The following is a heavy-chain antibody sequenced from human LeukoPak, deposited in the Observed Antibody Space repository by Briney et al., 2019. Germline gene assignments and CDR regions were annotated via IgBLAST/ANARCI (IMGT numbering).Heavy chain of an antibody. CDR2: IYYSGST. V-gene: IGHV4-59*01. CDR3: ARGSSDPYYYDSSGYLRSLYYYYYMDV. D-gene: IGHD3-22*01. Sequence: SETLSLTCTVSGGSISSYYWSWIRQPPGKGLEWIGYIYYSGSTNYNPSLKSRVTISVDTSKNQFSLKLSSVTAADTAVYYCARGSSDPYYYDSSGYLRSLYYYYYMDVWGKGTTVTVSS. CDR1: GGSISSYY. J-gene: IGHJ6*03.